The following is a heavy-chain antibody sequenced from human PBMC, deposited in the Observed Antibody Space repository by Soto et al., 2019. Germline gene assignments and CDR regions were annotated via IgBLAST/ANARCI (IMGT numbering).Heavy chain of an antibody. D-gene: IGHD6-6*01. CDR1: GGSISSDANF. V-gene: IGHV4-31*03. J-gene: IGHJ5*02. CDR3: ARGSFSSRSSWFDP. Sequence: SETLSLTCTVSGGSISSDANFWSWIRQLPGRGLEWIGYISYTGRTYYTPSLNSRLTISLDTSKNLFSLRLSAVTAADTAVYFCARGSFSSRSSWFDPWGQGTLVTV. CDR2: ISYTGRT.